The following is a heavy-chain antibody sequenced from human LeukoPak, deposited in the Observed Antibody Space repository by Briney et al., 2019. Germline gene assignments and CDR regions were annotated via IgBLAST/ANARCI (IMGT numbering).Heavy chain of an antibody. J-gene: IGHJ4*02. CDR1: GFTFSSYG. CDR2: ISYDGSNK. V-gene: IGHV3-30*18. CDR3: AKVGWLILDY. Sequence: GGSLRLSCAASGFTFSSYGMHWVRQAPGKGLEWVAVISYDGSNKYYADSVKGRFTISRDNSKNTLYLQMNSLRAEDTAVYYCAKVGWLILDYWAREPWSPSPQ. D-gene: IGHD6-19*01.